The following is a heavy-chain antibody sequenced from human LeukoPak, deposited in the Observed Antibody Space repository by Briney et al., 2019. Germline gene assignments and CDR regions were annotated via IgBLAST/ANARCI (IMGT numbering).Heavy chain of an antibody. J-gene: IGHJ4*02. CDR2: IERSGYPI. D-gene: IGHD1-1*01. CDR1: GFTLSTAS. CDR3: ADNLSR. V-gene: IGHV3-48*04. Sequence: GSLRLSCAASGFTLSTASMNWVRQAPGKGLEWISYIERSGYPIYYADSVKGRFTISRDSAKNSLYLQMNSLRAEDTAVYFCADNLSRWGQGTLVTVSS.